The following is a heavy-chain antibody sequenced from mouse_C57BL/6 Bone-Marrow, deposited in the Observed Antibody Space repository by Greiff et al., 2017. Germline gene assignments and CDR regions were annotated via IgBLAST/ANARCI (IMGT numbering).Heavy chain of an antibody. CDR1: GYTFTSYG. CDR2: IYPRSGNT. Sequence: QVQLQQSGAELARPGASVKLSCKASGYTFTSYGISWVKQRTGQGLEWIGEIYPRSGNTYYNEKFKGKATLTTDKSSSTAYMELRSLTSEDSAVYFCARDSNHAMDYWGQGTSVTVSS. D-gene: IGHD2-5*01. CDR3: ARDSNHAMDY. V-gene: IGHV1-81*01. J-gene: IGHJ4*01.